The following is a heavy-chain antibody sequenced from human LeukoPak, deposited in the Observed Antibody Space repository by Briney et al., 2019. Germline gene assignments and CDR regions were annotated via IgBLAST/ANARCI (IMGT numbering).Heavy chain of an antibody. CDR3: ARDNWNDRLNAFDI. J-gene: IGHJ3*02. V-gene: IGHV1-18*01. CDR2: ISAYNGNT. Sequence: GASVKVSCKASGYTFTSYGIRLVRQAPGQGLEWMGWISAYNGNTNYAQKLQGRVTMTTDTSTSTAYMELRSLRSDDTAVYYCARDNWNDRLNAFDIWGQGTMVTVSS. D-gene: IGHD1-20*01. CDR1: GYTFTSYG.